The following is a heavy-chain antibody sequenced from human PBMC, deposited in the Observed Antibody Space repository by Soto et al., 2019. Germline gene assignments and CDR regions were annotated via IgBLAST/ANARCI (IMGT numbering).Heavy chain of an antibody. CDR2: ISAYNGNT. V-gene: IGHV1-18*01. CDR1: GYTFTSYG. CDR3: ARRTSYYDDSNAYYSFDY. Sequence: ASVKVSCKASGYTFTSYGISWVRQAPGQGLEWMGWISAYNGNTNYAQKFEGRVTMTTDTSMFTAYLEVRSLRSDDTAVYYCARRTSYYDDSNAYYSFDYWGPGTLVTVSS. D-gene: IGHD3-22*01. J-gene: IGHJ4*02.